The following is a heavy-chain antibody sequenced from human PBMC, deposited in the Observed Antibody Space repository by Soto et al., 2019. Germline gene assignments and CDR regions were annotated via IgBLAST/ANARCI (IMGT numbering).Heavy chain of an antibody. Sequence: GGSLRLSCAASGFTFSSYSMNWVRQAPGKGLEWVSSISSSSSYIYYADSVKGRFTISRDNAKNSLYLQMNSLRAEDTAVYYCAREYCTNGVCYKTWFDPWGQGTLVTVSS. CDR1: GFTFSSYS. CDR3: AREYCTNGVCYKTWFDP. J-gene: IGHJ5*02. V-gene: IGHV3-21*01. CDR2: ISSSSSYI. D-gene: IGHD2-8*01.